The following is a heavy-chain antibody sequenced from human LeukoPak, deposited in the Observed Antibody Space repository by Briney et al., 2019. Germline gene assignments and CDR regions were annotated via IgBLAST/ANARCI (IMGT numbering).Heavy chain of an antibody. V-gene: IGHV4-59*01. D-gene: IGHD2-2*01. J-gene: IGHJ6*03. CDR2: ICYSGST. CDR3: ARVTFVVPAAIREVYYYYYMDV. Sequence: SETLSLTCTVSGGSISSYYWSWIRQPPGKGLEWIGYICYSGSTNYNPSLKSRVTISVDTSKNQFSLKLSSVTAADTAVYYCARVTFVVPAAIREVYYYYYMDVWGKGTTVTVSS. CDR1: GGSISSYY.